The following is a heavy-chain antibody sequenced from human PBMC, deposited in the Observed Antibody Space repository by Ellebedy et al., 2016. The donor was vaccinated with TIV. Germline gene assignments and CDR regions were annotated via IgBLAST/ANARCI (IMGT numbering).Heavy chain of an antibody. D-gene: IGHD6-19*01. Sequence: ASVKVSXKASGYTFTSYYMHWVRQAPGQGLEWMGIINPSGGRTSYAQKFQGRVTMTRDTSTSTVYMELRSLRSEDTAVYYCAIRYSSGWSLDYWGQGTLVTVSS. J-gene: IGHJ4*02. CDR1: GYTFTSYY. CDR2: INPSGGRT. CDR3: AIRYSSGWSLDY. V-gene: IGHV1-46*01.